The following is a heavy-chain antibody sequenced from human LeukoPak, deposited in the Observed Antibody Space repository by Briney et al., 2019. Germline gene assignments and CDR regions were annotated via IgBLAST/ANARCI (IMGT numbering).Heavy chain of an antibody. J-gene: IGHJ4*02. D-gene: IGHD5-24*01. CDR1: GYSISSGYY. CDR2: IYHSRRT. CDR3: ARLYLPATRFDY. V-gene: IGHV4-38-2*02. Sequence: KSSETLSLTCTVYGYSISSGYYWGWICQPPGKGLEWIGSIYHSRRTFYNPSLKIRVTISVDPPKHQFSLQLTSVTDAETAVYYCARLYLPATRFDYWGQGTLVTVSS.